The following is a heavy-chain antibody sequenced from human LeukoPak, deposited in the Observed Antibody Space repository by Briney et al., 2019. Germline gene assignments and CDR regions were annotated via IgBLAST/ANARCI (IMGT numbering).Heavy chain of an antibody. D-gene: IGHD6-6*01. Sequence: GGSLRLSCAASGFTSSSYWMSWVRQAPGKGLEWVANIKQDGSEKYYVDSVKGRFTISRDNAKNSLYLQMNSLRAEDTAVYYCAKDPRDFSHRPVHYFDYWGQGTLVTASS. CDR2: IKQDGSEK. CDR1: GFTSSSYW. V-gene: IGHV3-7*01. J-gene: IGHJ4*02. CDR3: AKDPRDFSHRPVHYFDY.